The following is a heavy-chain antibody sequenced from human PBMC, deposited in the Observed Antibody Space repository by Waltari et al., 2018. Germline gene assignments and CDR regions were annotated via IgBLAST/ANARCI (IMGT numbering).Heavy chain of an antibody. CDR3: VRDRGLRTFFDH. CDR1: GGSISGSVYY. V-gene: IGHV4-39*07. CDR2: IYYDGTA. D-gene: IGHD4-17*01. J-gene: IGHJ4*02. Sequence: QVQLQESGPGLVKPSETLSLPCSVSGGSISGSVYYWGWIRQPPGKGLEYIGSIYYDGTAFYNPSLKTPVTISVDTPYNQFSLKMKSVTTADTAMYFCVRDRGLRTFFDHWGQGTLVTVSS.